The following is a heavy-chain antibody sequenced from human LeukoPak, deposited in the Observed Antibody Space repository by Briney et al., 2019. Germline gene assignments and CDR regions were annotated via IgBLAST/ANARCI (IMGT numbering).Heavy chain of an antibody. D-gene: IGHD6-19*01. Sequence: SQTLSLTCTDSGGSISSGTNYWTWIRQPAGKELEGIGRVYTSGNTNYTPSLKSRVTISLDTSRNQFSLKLNSLTAADTAVYYCARDHAVADNNWFDSWGQGILVTVSS. CDR2: VYTSGNT. V-gene: IGHV4-61*02. CDR3: ARDHAVADNNWFDS. J-gene: IGHJ5*01. CDR1: GGSISSGTNY.